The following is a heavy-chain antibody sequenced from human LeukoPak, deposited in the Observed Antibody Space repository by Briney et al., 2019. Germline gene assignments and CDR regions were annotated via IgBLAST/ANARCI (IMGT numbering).Heavy chain of an antibody. Sequence: SETLSLTCTVSGGSISSYYWSWIRQPPGKGLEWIGYIYYSGSTNHNPSLKSRVTISVDTSKNQFSLKLSSVTAADTAVYYCARVSGCTNWFDPWGQGTLVTVSS. CDR3: ARVSGCTNWFDP. CDR2: IYYSGST. V-gene: IGHV4-59*01. CDR1: GGSISSYY. J-gene: IGHJ5*02. D-gene: IGHD3-22*01.